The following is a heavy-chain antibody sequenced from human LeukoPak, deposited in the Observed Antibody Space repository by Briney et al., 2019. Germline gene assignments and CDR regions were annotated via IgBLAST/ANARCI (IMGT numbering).Heavy chain of an antibody. CDR1: GYTFTGYY. CDR2: INPNNGGT. D-gene: IGHD6-19*01. CDR3: ATSYEAVAGTLLDY. J-gene: IGHJ4*02. Sequence: ASVKVSCKTSGYTFTGYYMHWVRQAPGQGLEWMGWINPNNGGTNYAQKFQGRVTMTRDTSINTAYVELRSLSSDDTAVYYCATSYEAVAGTLLDYWGQGTLVTVSS. V-gene: IGHV1-2*02.